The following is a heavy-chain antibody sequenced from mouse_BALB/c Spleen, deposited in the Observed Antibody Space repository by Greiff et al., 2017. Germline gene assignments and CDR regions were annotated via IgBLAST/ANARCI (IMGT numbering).Heavy chain of an antibody. V-gene: IGHV2-9*02. CDR2: IWTGGGT. D-gene: IGHD2-3*01. Sequence: VKLQESGPGLVAPSQSLSITCTASGFSLTSYGIHWVRQPPGKGLEWLGVIWTGGGTNYNSAFMSRLSISKDNSKSQVFLKMIRLQTDDTAIYYGVRDDGNYFDYWGQGTTLTVSS. CDR1: GFSLTSYG. CDR3: VRDDGNYFDY. J-gene: IGHJ2*01.